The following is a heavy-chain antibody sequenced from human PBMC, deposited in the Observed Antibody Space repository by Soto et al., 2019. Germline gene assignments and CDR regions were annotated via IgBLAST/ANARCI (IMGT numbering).Heavy chain of an antibody. CDR3: AKTSKDYEFWSGSSDLDD. J-gene: IGHJ4*02. CDR1: GLTFSSYG. Sequence: PGGSLRLSCAASGLTFSSYGMHWFRQAPGKGLEWVAVISYDGSNKYYADSVKGRFTISRDNSKNTLYLQMNSLRAEDTAVYYCAKTSKDYEFWSGSSDLDDWGQRTLGTVS. V-gene: IGHV3-30*18. D-gene: IGHD3-3*01. CDR2: ISYDGSNK.